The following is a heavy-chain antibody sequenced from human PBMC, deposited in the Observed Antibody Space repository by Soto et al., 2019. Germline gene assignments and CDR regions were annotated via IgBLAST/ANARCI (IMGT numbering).Heavy chain of an antibody. CDR3: AHRVLRTVFGLVTTTAIYFDF. D-gene: IGHD3-3*01. J-gene: IGHJ4*02. Sequence: QITLNESGPTQVKPRQTLTLTCTFSGFSLTNSGVGVGWIRQSPGKAPEWLALIYWDDDKRYSPSLKSRLTITKDTSKNQVVLTMAGLDPADTATYYCAHRVLRTVFGLVTTTAIYFDFWGQGTPVAVSS. CDR1: GFSLTNSGVG. CDR2: IYWDDDK. V-gene: IGHV2-5*02.